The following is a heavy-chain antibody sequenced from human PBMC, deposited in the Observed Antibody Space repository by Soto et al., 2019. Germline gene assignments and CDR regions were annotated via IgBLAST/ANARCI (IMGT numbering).Heavy chain of an antibody. CDR3: ARGYYGERIFEY. CDR2: ISSSSSYI. J-gene: IGHJ4*02. Sequence: EVQLVESGGGLVKPGGSLRLSCAASGFTFSTYSMNWVRQAPGKGLEWVSSISSSSSYIYYVDSVKGRFTISRDNAKNSLYMQMNSLRAEDTAVYYCARGYYGERIFEYLGQGTLVTVSS. V-gene: IGHV3-21*01. CDR1: GFTFSTYS. D-gene: IGHD4-17*01.